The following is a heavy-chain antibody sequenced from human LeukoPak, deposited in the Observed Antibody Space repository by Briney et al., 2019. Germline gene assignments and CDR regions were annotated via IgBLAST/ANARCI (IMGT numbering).Heavy chain of an antibody. CDR3: VRDAYSSGWSLYYFDY. V-gene: IGHV4-4*07. CDR1: GGSISSYY. Sequence: SETLSLTCTVAGGSISSYYGSWIRQPAGNRLDWIGRIYSSGSTNYNPSLQSRVTISVDKSKNQFSLKLSSVTAADTAVYYCVRDAYSSGWSLYYFDYWGQGTLVTVSS. CDR2: IYSSGST. J-gene: IGHJ4*02. D-gene: IGHD6-19*01.